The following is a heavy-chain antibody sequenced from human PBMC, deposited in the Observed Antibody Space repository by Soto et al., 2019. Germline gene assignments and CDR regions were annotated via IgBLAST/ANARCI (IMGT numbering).Heavy chain of an antibody. J-gene: IGHJ6*02. CDR2: ISAYNGNT. D-gene: IGHD2-2*01. V-gene: IGHV1-18*01. CDR1: GYTFTSYG. Sequence: QVQLVQSGAEVKKPGASVKVSCKASGYTFTSYGISWVRQAPGQGLEWMGWISAYNGNTNYAQKLQGRVTMTTDTSTSTAYMELRSLRSDDTAVYYCARDCSSTSCSAYYYSGLDVWGQGTTVTVSS. CDR3: ARDCSSTSCSAYYYSGLDV.